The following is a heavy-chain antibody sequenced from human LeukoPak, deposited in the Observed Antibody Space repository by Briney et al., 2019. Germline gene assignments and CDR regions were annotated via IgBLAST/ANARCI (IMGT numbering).Heavy chain of an antibody. J-gene: IGHJ4*02. CDR2: IRGSSSAM. CDR1: GFSFSKHS. D-gene: IGHD3-9*01. Sequence: GGSLSLSCAASGFSFSKHSMNWVRQAPGKGLEWVSNIRGSSSAMNYADSVKGRFTISRDNAKNSLYLEMSSLRAEDTAVYYCARDRDWSFDYWGLGTLVSVSS. CDR3: ARDRDWSFDY. V-gene: IGHV3-48*04.